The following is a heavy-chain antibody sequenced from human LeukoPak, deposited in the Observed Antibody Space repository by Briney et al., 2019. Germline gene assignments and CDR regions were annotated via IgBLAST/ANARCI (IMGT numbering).Heavy chain of an antibody. CDR2: MNPNTGNA. CDR3: ARCAGGDCGGAFDM. V-gene: IGHV1-8*02. CDR1: GGTFSSYA. J-gene: IGHJ3*02. D-gene: IGHD2-21*02. Sequence: SVKVSCKASGGTFSSYAISWVRQAPGQGLEWMGWMNPNTGNADSAQKFQGRVTMTSNISISTAYMELSSLRSEDTALYYCARCAGGDCGGAFDMWGQGTMVTVSS.